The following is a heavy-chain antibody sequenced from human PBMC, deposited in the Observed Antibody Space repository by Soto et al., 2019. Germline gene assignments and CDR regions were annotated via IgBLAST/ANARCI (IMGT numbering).Heavy chain of an antibody. CDR2: IYDGGRT. D-gene: IGHD7-27*01. V-gene: IGHV4-30-4*01. Sequence: SETLSLTCTVSGDYISSGDYYWSWIRQSPDMGLEWIGHIYDGGRTYNNPSLESRVTMSVDTSKSQLSLTLSSVSAADTAVYYCARGPSGDKVDSWGQGTLVTVSS. CDR1: GDYISSGDYY. CDR3: ARGPSGDKVDS. J-gene: IGHJ4*02.